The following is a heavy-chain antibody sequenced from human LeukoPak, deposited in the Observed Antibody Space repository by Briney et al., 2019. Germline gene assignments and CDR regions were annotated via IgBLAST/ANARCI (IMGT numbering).Heavy chain of an antibody. CDR3: ARQRGIAAAGTGIDY. CDR2: IYPGDSDT. CDR1: GYSFTSYW. Sequence: GESLKISCKGSGYSFTSYWIGWVRQMPGKGLEWMGIIYPGDSDTRYSPSFQGQVTVSADKSISTAYLQWSSLKASDTAMYYCARQRGIAAAGTGIDYWGQGTLVTVSS. J-gene: IGHJ4*02. V-gene: IGHV5-51*01. D-gene: IGHD6-13*01.